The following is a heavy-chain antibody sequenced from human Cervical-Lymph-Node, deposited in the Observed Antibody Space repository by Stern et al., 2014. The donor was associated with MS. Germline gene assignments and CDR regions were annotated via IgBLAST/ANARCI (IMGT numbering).Heavy chain of an antibody. CDR2: IYHSGST. Sequence: VQLVESGSGQAKPSQTLSLTCAVSGGSISSGGSSWNWIRQPPGKGLEWIGFIYHSGSTYYNPSLKGRVFISVDTSTHPFALNLRSVTAADTAVYYCARGGVIYTQDRNGFDVWGQGTMVTVSS. J-gene: IGHJ3*01. D-gene: IGHD2-21*01. V-gene: IGHV4-30-2*01. CDR3: ARGGVIYTQDRNGFDV. CDR1: GGSISSGGSS.